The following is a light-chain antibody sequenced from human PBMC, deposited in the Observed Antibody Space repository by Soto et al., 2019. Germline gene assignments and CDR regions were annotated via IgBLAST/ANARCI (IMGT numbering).Light chain of an antibody. V-gene: IGKV3-20*01. CDR3: QQYGYSPNT. CDR2: SAS. Sequence: EIVLTQSPGILSLSPGERATLSCRASRTMRSRYLAWYQQKPGQAPRLLIYSASSRATGIPDRFSGSGSETDFILTISRLEPEDFAVYYCQQYGYSPNTFGQGTKLEIK. CDR1: RTMRSRY. J-gene: IGKJ2*01.